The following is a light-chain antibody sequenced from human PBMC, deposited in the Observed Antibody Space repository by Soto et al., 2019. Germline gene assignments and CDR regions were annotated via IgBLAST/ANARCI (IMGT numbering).Light chain of an antibody. CDR1: QTIINN. CDR2: FAS. Sequence: EIVMTQSPGTLSVSPGERATLSCRASQTIINNLAWYQQKPGQAPRLLIFFASTRVTGIPARFSGSGSGTEFTLTINSLQSEDFAVYYCQQYFSWPRGTFGQGTKVEVK. V-gene: IGKV3-15*01. CDR3: QQYFSWPRGT. J-gene: IGKJ1*01.